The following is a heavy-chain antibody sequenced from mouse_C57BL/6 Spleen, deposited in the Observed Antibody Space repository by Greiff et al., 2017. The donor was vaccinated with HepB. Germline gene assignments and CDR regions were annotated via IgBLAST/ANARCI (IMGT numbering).Heavy chain of an antibody. V-gene: IGHV5-17*01. CDR3: ARNDYDGYFDV. D-gene: IGHD2-4*01. CDR2: ISSGSSTI. J-gene: IGHJ1*03. Sequence: EVKLVESGGGLVKPGGSLKLSCAASGFTFSDYGMHWVRQAPEKGLEWVAYISSGSSTIYYADTVKGRFTISRDNAKNTLLLQMTSLRSEDTAMYYCARNDYDGYFDVWGTGTTVTVSS. CDR1: GFTFSDYG.